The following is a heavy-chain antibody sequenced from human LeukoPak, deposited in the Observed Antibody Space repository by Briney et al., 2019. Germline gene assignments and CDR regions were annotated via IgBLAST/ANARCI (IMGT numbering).Heavy chain of an antibody. CDR2: IQDGGSST. CDR1: GFTFSSYA. D-gene: IGHD2-8*02. V-gene: IGHV3-23*05. J-gene: IGHJ3*02. CDR3: AKSLSATLGTGAFDI. Sequence: GGSLRPSCVASGFTFSSYAMSWFGRAPGKGLEWFSTIQDGGSSTYTDSVKGRFSISRDNSENMLNLQMNSLRAEDTALYYCAKSLSATLGTGAFDIWGQGTMVTVSS.